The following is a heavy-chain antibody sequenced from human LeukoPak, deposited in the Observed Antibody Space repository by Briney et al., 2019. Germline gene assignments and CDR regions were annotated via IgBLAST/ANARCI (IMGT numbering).Heavy chain of an antibody. CDR2: MNPNSNNT. J-gene: IGHJ4*02. D-gene: IGHD2-8*02. V-gene: IGHV1-8*01. Sequence: ASVKVSCKASGYTFTIYDINWVRQATGQGLEWMGWMNPNSNNTGYAQKFQGRVTMTRNTSISTAYMELSSLRSEDTAVYYCARGQTGGYLLTFFDYWGQGTLVTVSS. CDR3: ARGQTGGYLLTFFDY. CDR1: GYTFTIYD.